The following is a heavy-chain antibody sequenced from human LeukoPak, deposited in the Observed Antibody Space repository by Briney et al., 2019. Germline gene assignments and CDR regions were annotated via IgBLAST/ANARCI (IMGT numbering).Heavy chain of an antibody. CDR3: AREGIVATLDY. J-gene: IGHJ4*02. CDR2: IWYDGVNK. D-gene: IGHD5-12*01. Sequence: QTGGSLRLSCAASGFSFSNYGMHWVRQAPGKGLEWAAVIWYDGVNKYYADSVKGRFTISRDMPKNTLYLQMNSLRAEDTAVYYCAREGIVATLDYWGQGTLVTVSS. CDR1: GFSFSNYG. V-gene: IGHV3-33*01.